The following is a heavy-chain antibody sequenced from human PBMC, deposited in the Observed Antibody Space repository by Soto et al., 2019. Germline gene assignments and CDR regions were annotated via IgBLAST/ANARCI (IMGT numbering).Heavy chain of an antibody. V-gene: IGHV3-7*03. CDR1: GFPFSTYW. J-gene: IGHJ4*02. CDR3: AGWGGHDYNY. D-gene: IGHD4-4*01. Sequence: EVQLLGSGGVLVQPGGSLRLSCVGSGFPFSTYWMNWVRQAPGKGLEWVANINPDGNVGTYVDSVRGRFTTSRDNAKNSLYLQMNSLRADDTAVYFCAGWGGHDYNYWGQGIMVTVSS. CDR2: INPDGNVG.